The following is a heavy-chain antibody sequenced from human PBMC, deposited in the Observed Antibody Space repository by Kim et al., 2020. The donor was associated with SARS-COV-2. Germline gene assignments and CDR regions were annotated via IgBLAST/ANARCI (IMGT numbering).Heavy chain of an antibody. D-gene: IGHD1-26*01. V-gene: IGHV3-9*01. Sequence: GGSLRLSCAASGFTFDDYAMHWVRQAPGKGLEWVSGISWNSGSIGYADSVKGRFTISRDNAKNSLYLQMNSLRAEDTALYYCAKELGGVGAGDDFDIWGQGTMVTVSS. CDR3: AKELGGVGAGDDFDI. CDR1: GFTFDDYA. J-gene: IGHJ3*02. CDR2: ISWNSGSI.